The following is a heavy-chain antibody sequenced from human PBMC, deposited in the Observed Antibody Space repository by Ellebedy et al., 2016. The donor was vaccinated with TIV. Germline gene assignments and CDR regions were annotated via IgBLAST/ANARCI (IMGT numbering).Heavy chain of an antibody. J-gene: IGHJ4*02. CDR1: GFTFDDYA. D-gene: IGHD2-2*01. V-gene: IGHV3-9*01. Sequence: GGSLRLXXAASGFTFDDYAMHWVRQAPGKGLEWVSGISWNSGSIGYADSVKGRFTISRDNAKNSLYLQMNSLRAEDTALYYCAKGSDIVVVPAAFDYWGQGTLVTVSS. CDR2: ISWNSGSI. CDR3: AKGSDIVVVPAAFDY.